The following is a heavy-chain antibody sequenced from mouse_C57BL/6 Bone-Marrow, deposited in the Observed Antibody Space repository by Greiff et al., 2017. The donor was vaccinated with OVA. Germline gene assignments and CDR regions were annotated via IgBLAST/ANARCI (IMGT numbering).Heavy chain of an antibody. CDR2: IDPSDSYT. CDR3: ARKSCDSGFAY. V-gene: IGHV1-50*01. D-gene: IGHD2-13*01. CDR1: GYTFTSYW. J-gene: IGHJ3*01. Sequence: QVQLKQPGAELVKPGASVKLSCKASGYTFTSYWMQWVKQRPGQGLEWIGEIDPSDSYTNYNQKFKGKATLTVDTSSSTAYMQLSSLPSADSAVYYCARKSCDSGFAYWGQGTLVTVSA.